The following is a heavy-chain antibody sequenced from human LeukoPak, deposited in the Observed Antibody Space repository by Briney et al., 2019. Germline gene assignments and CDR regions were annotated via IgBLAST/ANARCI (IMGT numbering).Heavy chain of an antibody. D-gene: IGHD3-22*01. V-gene: IGHV2-5*02. CDR3: AHTYYYDSSGYYPSYYFDY. Sequence: SGPTLVNPTQTLTLTCTFSGFSLSTSGVGVGWIRQPPGKALEWLALIYWDDAKRYSPSLKSRLTITKDTSKNQVVLTMTNMDPVDTATYYCAHTYYYDSSGYYPSYYFDYWGQGTLVTVSS. CDR1: GFSLSTSGVG. J-gene: IGHJ4*02. CDR2: IYWDDAK.